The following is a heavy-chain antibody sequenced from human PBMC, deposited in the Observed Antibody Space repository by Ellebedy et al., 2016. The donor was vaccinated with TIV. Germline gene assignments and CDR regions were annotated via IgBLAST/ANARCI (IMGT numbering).Heavy chain of an antibody. V-gene: IGHV4-59*08. Sequence: MPSETLSLTCTVSGGSISRYYWSWIRQPTGKGLEWIGYIYYSGSTNYNPSLKSRVTISVDTSKNQFSLKLSSVTAADTAVYYCATSPIAVAGSSFYWGQGTLVTVSS. CDR1: GGSISRYY. CDR3: ATSPIAVAGSSFY. D-gene: IGHD6-19*01. J-gene: IGHJ4*02. CDR2: IYYSGST.